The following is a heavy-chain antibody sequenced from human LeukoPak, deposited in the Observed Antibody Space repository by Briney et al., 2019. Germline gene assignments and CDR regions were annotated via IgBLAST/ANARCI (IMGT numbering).Heavy chain of an antibody. D-gene: IGHD6-13*01. CDR1: GESLSNYC. Sequence: SETLSLTCAVYGESLSNYCWSWIRQPPGKGLEWIGEINHYGSTNYNPSLKSRITISVDTSKNQFSLKLSSVTAADTAVYYCARSGYSSSLLDYWGQGTLVTVSS. J-gene: IGHJ4*02. CDR3: ARSGYSSSLLDY. CDR2: INHYGST. V-gene: IGHV4-34*01.